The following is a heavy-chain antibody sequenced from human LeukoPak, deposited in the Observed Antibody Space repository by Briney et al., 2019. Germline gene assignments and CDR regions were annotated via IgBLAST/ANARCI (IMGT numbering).Heavy chain of an antibody. J-gene: IGHJ4*02. CDR1: GFTFSSYG. Sequence: GGSLRLSCAASGFTFSSYGMHWVRQAPGKGLEWVAFIRYDGSNKYYADSVKGRFTISRDNSKNTLYLQMNSLRAEDTAVYYCAKAKAIYRNDPHYFDYWGQGTLVTVSS. V-gene: IGHV3-30*02. D-gene: IGHD1-1*01. CDR3: AKAKAIYRNDPHYFDY. CDR2: IRYDGSNK.